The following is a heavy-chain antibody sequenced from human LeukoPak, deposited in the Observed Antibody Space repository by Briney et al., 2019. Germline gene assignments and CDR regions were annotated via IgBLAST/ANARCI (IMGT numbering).Heavy chain of an antibody. V-gene: IGHV1-2*03. J-gene: IGHJ6*02. Sequence: LGASVKVSCKTSGYTRTDYYIHWARQAPGQGLEWMGWINSNSGDTTYAQTFQGRVTMTRDTSISTFYMNLIGLRSDDTALYYCASGRNGGYGLDVWDQGTTVTVSS. CDR2: INSNSGDT. D-gene: IGHD3-16*01. CDR3: ASGRNGGYGLDV. CDR1: GYTRTDYY.